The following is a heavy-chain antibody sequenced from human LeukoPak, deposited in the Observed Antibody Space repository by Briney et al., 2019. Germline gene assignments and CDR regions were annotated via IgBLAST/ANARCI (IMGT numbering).Heavy chain of an antibody. J-gene: IGHJ6*03. D-gene: IGHD3-22*01. Sequence: SETLSLTCAVYGGSFSGYYWSWIRQPPGKGLEWIGEINHSGSTNYNPSLKSRVTISVDTSKNQFSLKLSSVTAADTAVYYCARGQPGITMIVVVIPNYYYYYMDVWGKGTTVTVSS. CDR2: INHSGST. V-gene: IGHV4-34*01. CDR1: GGSFSGYY. CDR3: ARGQPGITMIVVVIPNYYYYYMDV.